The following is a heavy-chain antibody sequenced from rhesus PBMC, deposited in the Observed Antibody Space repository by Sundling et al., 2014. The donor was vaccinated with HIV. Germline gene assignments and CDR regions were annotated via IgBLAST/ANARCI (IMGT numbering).Heavy chain of an antibody. Sequence: EVQLVETGGGLVQPGGSLKLSCAASGFTFSRYGMSWVRQAPGKGLEWVSAIHSGGGTTYYADSVKGRFTISRDNSKNTLSLQMNSLRPEDTAVYYCAKDPSRSGWSFDYWGQGVLVTVSS. CDR1: GFTFSRYG. CDR2: IHSGGGTT. J-gene: IGHJ4*01. V-gene: IGHV3S42*01. CDR3: AKDPSRSGWSFDY. D-gene: IGHD6-31*01.